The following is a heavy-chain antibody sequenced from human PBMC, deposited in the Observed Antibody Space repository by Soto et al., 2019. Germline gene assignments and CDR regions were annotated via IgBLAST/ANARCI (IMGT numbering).Heavy chain of an antibody. V-gene: IGHV4-59*01. D-gene: IGHD6-19*01. Sequence: PSETLSLTCTVSGGSISSYYWSWIRQPPGKGLEWIGYIYYSGSTSYNPSLKSRVTISVDTSKNQFSLKLSSVTAADTAVYYCARVGGAVAGLYYFDHWGQGTLVTVSS. J-gene: IGHJ4*02. CDR1: GGSISSYY. CDR2: IYYSGST. CDR3: ARVGGAVAGLYYFDH.